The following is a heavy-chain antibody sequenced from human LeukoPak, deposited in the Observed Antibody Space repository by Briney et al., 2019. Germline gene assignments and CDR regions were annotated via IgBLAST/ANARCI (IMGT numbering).Heavy chain of an antibody. V-gene: IGHV1-69*13. J-gene: IGHJ4*02. CDR1: GGTFSSYA. CDR2: IIPIFGTA. D-gene: IGHD3-9*01. CDR3: ARGQRYRSQFDY. Sequence: ASVKVSCKASGGTFSSYAISWVRQAPGQGLEWMGGIIPIFGTANYAQKFQGRVTITADGSTSTAYMELSSLRSEDTAVYYCARGQRYRSQFDYWGQGTLVTVSS.